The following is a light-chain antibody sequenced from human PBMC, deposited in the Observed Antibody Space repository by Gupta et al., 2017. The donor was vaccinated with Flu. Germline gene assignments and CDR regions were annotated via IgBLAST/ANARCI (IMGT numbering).Light chain of an antibody. CDR3: QHFGSSRGWT. Sequence: RATLSYRDSQSVSSSYLAWYQQKPGQTPRLLIYGASSRATGIPDRFSGSGSGTDFTLTISRLEREDFSVYYCQHFGSSRGWTFGQGTKVEIK. CDR1: QSVSSSY. V-gene: IGKV3-20*01. J-gene: IGKJ1*01. CDR2: GAS.